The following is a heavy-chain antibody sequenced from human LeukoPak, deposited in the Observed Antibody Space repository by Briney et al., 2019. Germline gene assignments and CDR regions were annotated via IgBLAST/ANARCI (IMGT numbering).Heavy chain of an antibody. V-gene: IGHV3-30*04. CDR3: ARDLGDPWLRLSGNWFDP. J-gene: IGHJ5*02. D-gene: IGHD5-18*01. CDR1: GFTFSSYA. Sequence: GGSLRLSCAASGFTFSSYAMHWVRQAPGKGLEWVAVIPYDGSNKYYADSVKGRFTISRENSKNRLYLQMNSLRAEDTAVYYCARDLGDPWLRLSGNWFDPWGQGTLVTVSS. CDR2: IPYDGSNK.